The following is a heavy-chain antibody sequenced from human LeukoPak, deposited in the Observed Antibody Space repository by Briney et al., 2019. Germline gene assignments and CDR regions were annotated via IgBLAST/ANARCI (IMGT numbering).Heavy chain of an antibody. Sequence: GGSLRLSCVVSGFTFNNAWMSWVRQAPGKGLEWLGRIRSKADCGTIDYAAPVQGRFTMSRDDSKNTLYLEMNSLKTEDTAVYFCATGYGTIDFWGQGTLVTVSS. V-gene: IGHV3-15*01. J-gene: IGHJ4*02. D-gene: IGHD4-17*01. CDR1: GFTFNNAW. CDR3: ATGYGTIDF. CDR2: IRSKADCGTI.